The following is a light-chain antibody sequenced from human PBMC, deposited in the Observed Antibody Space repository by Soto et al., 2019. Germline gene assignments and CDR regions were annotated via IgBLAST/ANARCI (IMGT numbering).Light chain of an antibody. CDR1: NIGSKS. J-gene: IGLJ1*01. Sequence: SYELTQPPSVSVAPGKTARITCGGNNIGSKSVHWYQQNPGQAPVLVIYYDSDRPSGIPERFSGANPGNTATLTISRVEAGYEADYYCQLWDSTSDRFYVYGTGTKVTVL. CDR2: YDS. V-gene: IGLV3-21*04. CDR3: QLWDSTSDRFYV.